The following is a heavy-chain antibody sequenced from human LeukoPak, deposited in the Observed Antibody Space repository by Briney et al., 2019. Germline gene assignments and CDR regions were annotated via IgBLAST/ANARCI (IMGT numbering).Heavy chain of an antibody. CDR1: GFTFSSYS. CDR2: ISSSSSTI. J-gene: IGHJ4*02. V-gene: IGHV3-48*02. Sequence: GGSLRLSCAASGFTFSSYSMNWVRQAPGKGLEWVSYISSSSSTIYYADSVKGRFTISRDNAKNSLYLQMNSLRDEDTAVYYCASPMVVTATLSPFDYWGQGTLVAVSS. D-gene: IGHD2-21*02. CDR3: ASPMVVTATLSPFDY.